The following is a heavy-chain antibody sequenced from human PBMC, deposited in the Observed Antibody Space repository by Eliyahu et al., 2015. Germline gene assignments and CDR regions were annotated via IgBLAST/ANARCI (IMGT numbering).Heavy chain of an antibody. V-gene: IGHV3-30*04. CDR1: GPTFRNCA. D-gene: IGHD3-10*01. CDR3: AGRPGRLMTSLRGLIDY. CDR2: ISSDGNDK. Sequence: QVQLVESEGGVVQPGRSLRLSCAASGPTFRNCAMHWVRQAPGKGLEWVTVISSDGNDKYYADSVKGRFTISRDNSKNTLSLQMNSLRVEDTALYYCAGRPGRLMTSLRGLIDYWGQGTLVTVSS. J-gene: IGHJ4*02.